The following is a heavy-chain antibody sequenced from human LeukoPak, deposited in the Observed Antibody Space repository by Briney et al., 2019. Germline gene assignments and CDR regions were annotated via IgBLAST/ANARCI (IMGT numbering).Heavy chain of an antibody. D-gene: IGHD3-22*01. Sequence: ASVKVSCKASGYTFTSYGISWVRQAPGQGLEWMGWISAYNGNTNYAQKLQGRVTITADKSTSTAYMELSSLRSEDTAVYYCARDPYYYDSSGYLSYWGQGTLVTVSS. CDR1: GYTFTSYG. J-gene: IGHJ1*01. V-gene: IGHV1-18*01. CDR3: ARDPYYYDSSGYLSY. CDR2: ISAYNGNT.